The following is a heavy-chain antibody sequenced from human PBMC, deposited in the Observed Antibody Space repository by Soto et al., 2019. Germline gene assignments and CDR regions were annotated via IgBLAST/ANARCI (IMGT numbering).Heavy chain of an antibody. Sequence: PSETLSLTCTVSGGSISSYYWSWIRQPPGKGLEWIGYIYYSGSTNYNPSLKSRVTISVDTSKNQFSLKLSSVTAADTAVYYCARLRGSGSYYHNYFDYWGQGTLVTVSS. V-gene: IGHV4-59*08. CDR1: GGSISSYY. CDR3: ARLRGSGSYYHNYFDY. D-gene: IGHD3-10*01. J-gene: IGHJ4*02. CDR2: IYYSGST.